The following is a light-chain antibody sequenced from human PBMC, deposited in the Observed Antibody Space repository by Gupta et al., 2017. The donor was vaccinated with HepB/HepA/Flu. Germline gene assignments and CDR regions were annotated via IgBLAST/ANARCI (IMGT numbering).Light chain of an antibody. CDR3: QTYYISVSGSV. CDR2: AIT. Sequence: QSVLTQPPSVSRAPGQRVTISRTGSSSNIVAGYDLHWYQQLPGTAPKLLIYAITNRRAWVPVRFSGCKSCTSASLGITGVQAEDEADYYCQTYYISVSGSVFGGGTELTVL. V-gene: IGLV1-40*01. CDR1: SSNIVAGYD. J-gene: IGLJ2*01.